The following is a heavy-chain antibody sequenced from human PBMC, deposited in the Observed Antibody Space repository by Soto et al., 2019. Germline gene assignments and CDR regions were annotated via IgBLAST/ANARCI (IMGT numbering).Heavy chain of an antibody. J-gene: IGHJ5*02. CDR1: GGSISSSSYY. D-gene: IGHD2-2*01. Sequence: SSETLSLTCTVSGGSISSSSYYWGWIRQPPGKGLEWIGSIFYSGSTYYNPSLKSRVTISVDTSKNQFSLKLTSVTAADTAVYYCARVPDRWGQGTLVTVSS. V-gene: IGHV4-39*01. CDR3: ARVPDR. CDR2: IFYSGST.